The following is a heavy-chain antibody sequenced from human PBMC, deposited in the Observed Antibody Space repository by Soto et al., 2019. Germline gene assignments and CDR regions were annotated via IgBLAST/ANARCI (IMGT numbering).Heavy chain of an antibody. D-gene: IGHD3-22*01. J-gene: IGHJ5*02. CDR1: GYSISSGYY. CDR3: ARGDYYYGWFDP. CDR2: IYHSGST. V-gene: IGHV4-38-2*01. Sequence: SETLSLTCAVSGYSISSGYYWGWIRQPPGKGLEWIGSIYHSGSTYYDPSLKSRVTISVDTSKNQFSLKLSSVTAADTAVYYCARGDYYYGWFDPWGQGTLVTVSS.